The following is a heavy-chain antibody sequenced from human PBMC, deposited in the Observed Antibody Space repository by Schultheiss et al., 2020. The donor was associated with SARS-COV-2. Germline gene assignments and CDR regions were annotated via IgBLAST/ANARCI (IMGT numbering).Heavy chain of an antibody. CDR2: IWYDGSNK. J-gene: IGHJ3*02. CDR3: VVLASAGIVILPSAAALDI. V-gene: IGHV3-33*03. Sequence: GESLKISCAASGFTFSNYGMHWVRQAPGKGLEWVAVIWYDGSNKYYADSVKGRFTISRDNAKNSLYLQMNSLRAEDTAVYYCVVLASAGIVILPSAAALDIWGQGTMVTVSS. CDR1: GFTFSNYG. D-gene: IGHD2-2*01.